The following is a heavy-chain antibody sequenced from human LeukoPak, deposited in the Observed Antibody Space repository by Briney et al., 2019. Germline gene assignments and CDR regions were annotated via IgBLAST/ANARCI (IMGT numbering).Heavy chain of an antibody. CDR1: GFTFSSYA. J-gene: IGHJ5*02. CDR2: ISYDGSNK. CDR3: ARDFADCSGGSCYRAGGRFDP. D-gene: IGHD2-15*01. Sequence: GRSLRLSCAASGFTFSSYAMHWVRQAPGKGLEWVAVISYDGSNKYYADSVKGRFTISRDNSKNTLYLQMNSLRAEDTAVYYCARDFADCSGGSCYRAGGRFDPWGQGTLVTVSS. V-gene: IGHV3-30*04.